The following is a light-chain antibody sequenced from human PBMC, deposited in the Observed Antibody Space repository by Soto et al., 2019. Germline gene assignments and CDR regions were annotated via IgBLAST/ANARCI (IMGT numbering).Light chain of an antibody. CDR2: DAS. Sequence: DIKMTQSPSSLSESVGDSVTLTCQASEDVSYYVNWYQQKPGRAPKLLIYDASKLETEVPSRFSGIGSGTGFSFTIRDLQPEDFPTYSSQLYKNVFLTFGGGTRV. J-gene: IGKJ4*01. CDR3: QLYKNVFLT. V-gene: IGKV1-33*01. CDR1: EDVSYY.